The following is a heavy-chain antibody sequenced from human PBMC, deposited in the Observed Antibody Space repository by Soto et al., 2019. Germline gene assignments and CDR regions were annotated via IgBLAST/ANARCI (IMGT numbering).Heavy chain of an antibody. D-gene: IGHD6-19*01. J-gene: IGHJ4*02. CDR1: GFTFSSYA. Sequence: EVQLLESGGGLVQPGGSLRLSCAASGFTFSSYAMSWVRQAPGKGLEWVSAISGSGGSTYYADSVKGRFTISRDNSKNSLYPQMNSLGAEDTAGYYGAKWVAVAGYVDYWGQGALVTV. CDR3: AKWVAVAGYVDY. V-gene: IGHV3-23*01. CDR2: ISGSGGST.